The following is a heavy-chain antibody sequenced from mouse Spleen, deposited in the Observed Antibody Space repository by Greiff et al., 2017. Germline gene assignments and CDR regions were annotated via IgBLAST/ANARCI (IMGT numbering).Heavy chain of an antibody. D-gene: IGHD1-1*01. CDR2: IDPENGDT. Sequence: EVQLQQSGAELVRPGASVKLSCTASGFNIKDDYMHWVKQRPEQGLEWIGWIDPENGDTEYASKFQGKATITADTSSNTAYLQLSSLTSEDTAVYCCTTHYYGSSYGWYFDVWGTGTTVTVSS. V-gene: IGHV14-4*01. J-gene: IGHJ1*03. CDR3: TTHYYGSSYGWYFDV. CDR1: GFNIKDDY.